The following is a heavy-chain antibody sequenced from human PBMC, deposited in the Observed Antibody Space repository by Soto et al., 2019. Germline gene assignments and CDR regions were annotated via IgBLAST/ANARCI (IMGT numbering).Heavy chain of an antibody. J-gene: IGHJ4*02. CDR2: IYYSGST. D-gene: IGHD2-15*01. V-gene: IGHV4-59*01. CDR1: GGSISSYY. Sequence: ASETLSLTCTVSGGSISSYYWSWIRQPPGKGLEWIGYIYYSGSTNYNPSLKSRVTISVDTSKNQFSLKLSSVTAADTAVYYCARARGYLLRLDYWGQGTLVTVSS. CDR3: ARARGYLLRLDY.